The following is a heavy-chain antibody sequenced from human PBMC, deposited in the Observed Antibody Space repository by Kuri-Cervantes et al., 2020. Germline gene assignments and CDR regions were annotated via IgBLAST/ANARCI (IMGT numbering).Heavy chain of an antibody. CDR3: AKLPDYTSKVDY. CDR1: GFTFDDYA. J-gene: IGHJ4*02. V-gene: IGHV3-43D*04. CDR2: ISWDGGST. D-gene: IGHD4-11*01. Sequence: GESLKISCAASGFTFDDYAMHWVRQAPGKGLEWVSLISWDGGSTYYADSVKGRFTISRDNAKNSLYLQMNSLRAEDTALYYRAKLPDYTSKVDYWGQGTLVTVSS.